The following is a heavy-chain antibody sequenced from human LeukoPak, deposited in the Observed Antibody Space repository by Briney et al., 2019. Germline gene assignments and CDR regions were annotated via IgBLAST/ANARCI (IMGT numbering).Heavy chain of an antibody. CDR3: ARLADDSSGYPDAFDI. D-gene: IGHD3-22*01. J-gene: IGHJ3*02. Sequence: GSLRLSCAASGFTFSSYSMNWVRQPPGKGLEWIGEINHSGSTNYNPSLKSRVTISVDTSKNQFSLKLSSVTAADTAVYYCARLADDSSGYPDAFDIWGQGTMVTVSS. CDR2: INHSGST. CDR1: GFTFSSYS. V-gene: IGHV4-34*01.